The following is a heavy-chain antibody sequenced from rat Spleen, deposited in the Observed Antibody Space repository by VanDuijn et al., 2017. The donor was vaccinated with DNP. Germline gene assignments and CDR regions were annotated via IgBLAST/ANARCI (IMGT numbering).Heavy chain of an antibody. Sequence: EVQLVESGGGLVQPGRSLKLSCVVSGFTFSDYDMAWVRQAPTKGLEWVASINSSGGSTYYRDSVKGRFTVSRDNAKNTLYLQMTSLRSEDTATYYCVRDRRDYGLDYWGQGVMVTVSS. CDR2: INSSGGST. CDR1: GFTFSDYD. J-gene: IGHJ2*01. CDR3: VRDRRDYGLDY. D-gene: IGHD1-11*01. V-gene: IGHV5S13*01.